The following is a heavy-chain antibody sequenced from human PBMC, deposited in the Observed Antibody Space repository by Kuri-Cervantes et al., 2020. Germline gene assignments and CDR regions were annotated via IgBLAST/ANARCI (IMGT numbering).Heavy chain of an antibody. J-gene: IGHJ4*02. CDR2: ISSSGSTI. CDR3: AKDPLAYGGHYFDY. CDR1: GFTFSDYY. Sequence: LSLTCAASGFTFSDYYMSWIRQAPGKGLEWVSYISSSGSTIYYTDSVKGRFTISRDNSNNILYLQMNGLRADDTAVYYCAKDPLAYGGHYFDYWGQGTLVTVSS. V-gene: IGHV3-11*01. D-gene: IGHD4-23*01.